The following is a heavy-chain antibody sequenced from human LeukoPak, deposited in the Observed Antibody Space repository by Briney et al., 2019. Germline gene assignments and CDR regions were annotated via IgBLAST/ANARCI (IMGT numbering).Heavy chain of an antibody. J-gene: IGHJ5*02. CDR2: IWYDGSNK. V-gene: IGHV3-33*01. CDR1: GFTFSSYG. Sequence: GGSLRLSCAASGFTFSSYGMHWVRQAPGKGLEWVAVIWYDGSNKYYADSVKGRFTISRDNSKNTLYLQMNSLRAEDTAVYYCARSRYSENWFDPWGQGTLVTVSS. D-gene: IGHD4-11*01. CDR3: ARSRYSENWFDP.